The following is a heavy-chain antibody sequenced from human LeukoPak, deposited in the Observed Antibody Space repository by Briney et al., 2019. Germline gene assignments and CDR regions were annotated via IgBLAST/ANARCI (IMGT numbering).Heavy chain of an antibody. CDR2: IYTSGST. CDR3: ARDRDYVWWSYRPYFDY. V-gene: IGHV4-4*07. CDR1: GGSISSYY. J-gene: IGHJ4*02. Sequence: SETLSLTCAASGGSISSYYGSWIRQPAGKGLEWIARIYTSGSTNYNPSLKSRVTMSVHTSKNQFSVKLSSVTAADTAVYYCARDRDYVWWSYRPYFDYWGQGTLDTVSS. D-gene: IGHD3-16*02.